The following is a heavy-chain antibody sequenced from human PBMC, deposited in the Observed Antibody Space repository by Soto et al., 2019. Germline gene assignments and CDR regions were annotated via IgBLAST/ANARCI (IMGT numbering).Heavy chain of an antibody. CDR2: MNPNSGNT. J-gene: IGHJ6*03. V-gene: IGHV1-8*02. CDR1: GGTFSSYA. CDR3: ARGSEDIVVVPAAMRSQRGYYYMDV. Sequence: ASVKVSCKASGGTFSSYAISWVRQATGQGLEWMGWMNPNSGNTGYAQKFQGRVTTTRNTSISTAYMELSSLRSEDTAVYYCARGSEDIVVVPAAMRSQRGYYYMDVWGKGTTVTVSS. D-gene: IGHD2-2*01.